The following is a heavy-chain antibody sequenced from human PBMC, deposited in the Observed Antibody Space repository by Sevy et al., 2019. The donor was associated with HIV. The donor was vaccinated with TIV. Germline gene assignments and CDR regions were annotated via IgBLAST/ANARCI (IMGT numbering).Heavy chain of an antibody. D-gene: IGHD2-8*01. V-gene: IGHV3-23*01. CDR2: LSFGCGKI. CDR3: AREGCSRPHDY. CDR1: GLAFYAYS. Sequence: GGSLRLSCAASGLAFYAYSMSWIRQAPVKGLAWVATLSFGCGKINYADSVKGRFTISRDNSKNSFYLQMDNLRVEDTALYYCAREGCSRPHDYWGQGTRVTVSS. J-gene: IGHJ4*02.